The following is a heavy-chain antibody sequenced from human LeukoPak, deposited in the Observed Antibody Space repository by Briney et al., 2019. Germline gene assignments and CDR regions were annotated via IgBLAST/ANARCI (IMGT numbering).Heavy chain of an antibody. CDR2: IYTSGST. J-gene: IGHJ4*02. D-gene: IGHD6-13*01. Sequence: ASETLSLTCTVSGGSISSSSYYWSWIRQPAGKGLEWIGRIYTSGSTNYNPSLKSRVTMSVDTSKNQFSLKLSSVTAADTAVYYCASGAAAGADYWGQGTLVTVSS. CDR1: GGSISSSSYY. CDR3: ASGAAAGADY. V-gene: IGHV4-61*02.